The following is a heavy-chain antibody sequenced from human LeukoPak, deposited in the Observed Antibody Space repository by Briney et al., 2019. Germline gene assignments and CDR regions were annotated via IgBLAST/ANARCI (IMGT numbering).Heavy chain of an antibody. J-gene: IGHJ6*03. CDR3: ATGDYYGSGSYYHYYYYMDV. D-gene: IGHD3-10*01. Sequence: ASVKVSCKASGGTFSSYAISWVRQAPGQGREWMGGIIPIFGTANYAQKFQGRVTITADKSTSTAYMELSSLRSEDTAVYYCATGDYYGSGSYYHYYYYMDVWGKGTTVTVSS. V-gene: IGHV1-69*06. CDR2: IIPIFGTA. CDR1: GGTFSSYA.